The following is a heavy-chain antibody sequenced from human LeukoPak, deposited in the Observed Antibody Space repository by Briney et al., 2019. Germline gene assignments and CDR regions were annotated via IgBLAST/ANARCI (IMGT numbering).Heavy chain of an antibody. J-gene: IGHJ6*03. D-gene: IGHD6-6*01. Sequence: GESLKISCKGSGYSFTSYWIGWVRQMPGKGLEWMGIIYPGDSDTRYSPSFQGQVTISADKSISTAYLQWSSLKASDTAMYYCARHQGSYPYYYYMDVWGKGTTVTVSS. CDR2: IYPGDSDT. V-gene: IGHV5-51*01. CDR3: ARHQGSYPYYYYMDV. CDR1: GYSFTSYW.